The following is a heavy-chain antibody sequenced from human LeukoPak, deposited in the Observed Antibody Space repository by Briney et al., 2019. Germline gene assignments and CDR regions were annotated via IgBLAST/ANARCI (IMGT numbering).Heavy chain of an antibody. CDR1: GGSFSGYY. CDR2: INHSGST. V-gene: IGHV4-34*01. Sequence: SETLSLTCAVYGGSFSGYYWSWIRQPPGKGLEWIGEINHSGSTNYNPSLKSRVTISVDTSKNQFSLKLSSVTAADTAVYYCARVTIWFGDDYYFDYWGQGTLVTVSS. CDR3: ARVTIWFGDDYYFDY. D-gene: IGHD3-10*01. J-gene: IGHJ4*02.